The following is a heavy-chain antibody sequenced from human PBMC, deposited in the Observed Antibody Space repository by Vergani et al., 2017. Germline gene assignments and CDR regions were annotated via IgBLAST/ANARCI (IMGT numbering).Heavy chain of an antibody. CDR1: GCSIRSSRYY. Sequence: QLQLQDSGPGLVKPSETLSLTFTVSGCSIRSSRYYWCWIRQPPGKGLEWIGSIYYSGSTYYNPSLKSRVTISVDTSKNQFSLKLSSVTSADTAVYYCARTPTVSASFDPWGQGTLVTVSS. CDR3: ARTPTVSASFDP. CDR2: IYYSGST. D-gene: IGHD4-17*01. V-gene: IGHV4-39*07. J-gene: IGHJ5*02.